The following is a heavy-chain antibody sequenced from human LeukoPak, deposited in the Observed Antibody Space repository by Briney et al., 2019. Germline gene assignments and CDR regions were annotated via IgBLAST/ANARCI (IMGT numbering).Heavy chain of an antibody. J-gene: IGHJ4*02. CDR2: ISAYNGNT. Sequence: GASVKVSCKASGYTFTSYGICWVRQAPGQGLEWMGWISAYNGNTNYAQKLQGRVTMTTDTSTSTAYMELRSLRSDDTAVYYCARDGGVVPAAPFDYWGQGTLVTVSS. D-gene: IGHD2-2*01. CDR3: ARDGGVVPAAPFDY. CDR1: GYTFTSYG. V-gene: IGHV1-18*01.